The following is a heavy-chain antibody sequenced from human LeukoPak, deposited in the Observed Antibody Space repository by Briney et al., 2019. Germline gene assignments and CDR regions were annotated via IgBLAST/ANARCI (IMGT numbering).Heavy chain of an antibody. J-gene: IGHJ3*02. CDR2: IRGDGTST. CDR3: ARVGGVSGRAFDM. Sequence: GGCLRLSCAVSGFTFSSYWMHWVRQDPGKGLVWVSYIRGDGTSTSYADSVKGRFTISRDNAKNTLYLQMNSLRVEDTAVYYCARVGGVSGRAFDMWGQGTIVTVSS. CDR1: GFTFSSYW. D-gene: IGHD6-25*01. V-gene: IGHV3-74*01.